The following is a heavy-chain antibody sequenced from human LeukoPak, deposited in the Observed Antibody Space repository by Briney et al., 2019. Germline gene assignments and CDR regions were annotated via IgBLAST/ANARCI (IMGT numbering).Heavy chain of an antibody. CDR1: GFTFRSHW. D-gene: IGHD1-26*01. V-gene: IGHV3-7*03. CDR2: IKEDGSVK. J-gene: IGHJ4*02. Sequence: GGSLRLSCTASGFTFRSHWMTWVRQSPGKGLEWVANIKEDGSVKYYVDSVKGRFTIPRDNTKNELYLQMSSLRADDTAVYFCARDSTWVLDYWGQGTLISVSS. CDR3: ARDSTWVLDY.